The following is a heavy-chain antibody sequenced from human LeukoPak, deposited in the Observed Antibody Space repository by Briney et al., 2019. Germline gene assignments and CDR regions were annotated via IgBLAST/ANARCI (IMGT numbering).Heavy chain of an antibody. CDR2: ISDSGGS. Sequence: PGGSLRLSCAAAGFTFSSYAMNWVRQAPGKGLEWVSGISDSGGSTDSVKGRFTISRDNSKNTLYLQMNSLRAEDSAVYYCAKGTTAAPYYYYDSMDVWGQGTTVTVSS. V-gene: IGHV3-23*01. J-gene: IGHJ6*02. D-gene: IGHD1-1*01. CDR1: GFTFSSYA. CDR3: AKGTTAAPYYYYDSMDV.